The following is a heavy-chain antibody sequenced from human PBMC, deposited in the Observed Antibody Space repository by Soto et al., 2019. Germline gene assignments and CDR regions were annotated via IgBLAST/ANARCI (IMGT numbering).Heavy chain of an antibody. D-gene: IGHD2-2*01. Sequence: QVQLVQSGAEVKKPGSSVKVSCKASGGTLSTYTVSWVRQAPGQGLEWMGGIIPIFRTANYAQKFQGRVTVTADESTSTAYMELSSLRSEDTAVYYCARRYCISTSCHYYGMDVWGQGTTVTVSS. V-gene: IGHV1-69*12. CDR2: IIPIFRTA. J-gene: IGHJ6*02. CDR1: GGTLSTYT. CDR3: ARRYCISTSCHYYGMDV.